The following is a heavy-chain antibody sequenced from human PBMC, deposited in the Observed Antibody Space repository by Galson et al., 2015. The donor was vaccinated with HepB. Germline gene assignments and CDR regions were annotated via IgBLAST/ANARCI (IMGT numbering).Heavy chain of an antibody. CDR3: TRDWRDSSGYSNIYFDY. CDR1: GFTFGDYA. D-gene: IGHD3-22*01. V-gene: IGHV3-49*03. J-gene: IGHJ4*02. Sequence: SLRLSCAASGFTFGDYAMSWFRQAPGKGLEWVGFIRSKAYGGTTEYAASVKGRFTISRDDSKSIAYLQMNSLKTEDTAVYYCTRDWRDSSGYSNIYFDYWGQGTLVTVSS. CDR2: IRSKAYGGTT.